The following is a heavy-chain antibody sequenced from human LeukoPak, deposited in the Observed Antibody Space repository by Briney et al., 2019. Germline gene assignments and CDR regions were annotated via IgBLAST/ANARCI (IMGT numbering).Heavy chain of an antibody. D-gene: IGHD1-7*01. CDR2: MNPNSGNT. J-gene: IGHJ5*02. Sequence: GASVKVPCKASGYTISSNDINWVRQTTGQGLEWMGWMNPNSGNTGYAQKFQGRVTMTRNISISTAYMELSSLRSEDTAVYYCARGLGTIPSFRFDPWGQGTLVTVSS. V-gene: IGHV1-8*01. CDR3: ARGLGTIPSFRFDP. CDR1: GYTISSND.